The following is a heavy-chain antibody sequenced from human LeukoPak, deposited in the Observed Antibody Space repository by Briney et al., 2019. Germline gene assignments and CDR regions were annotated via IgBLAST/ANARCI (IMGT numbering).Heavy chain of an antibody. CDR3: ARHALRYFDWLHYYMDV. CDR2: IDPYNGNT. V-gene: IGHV1-18*04. Sequence: GASVKVSCKTSGYKFTSYGITWIRQAPGQGLEWMGWIDPYNGNTKYTQKVQGRVTMTTDTSTSTAYMDLRSLRSDDTAVYYCARHALRYFDWLHYYMDVWGKGTTVTVSS. D-gene: IGHD3-9*01. CDR1: GYKFTSYG. J-gene: IGHJ6*03.